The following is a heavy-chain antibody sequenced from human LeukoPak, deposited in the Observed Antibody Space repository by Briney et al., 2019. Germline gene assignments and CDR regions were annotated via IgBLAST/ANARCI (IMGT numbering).Heavy chain of an antibody. CDR3: ARVAMPWKDYDFWSGYYTGDNWFDP. D-gene: IGHD3-3*01. J-gene: IGHJ5*02. CDR2: IIPIFGTA. Sequence: GXSVKVSCKASGGTFSSYAISWVRQAPGQGLEWMGGIIPIFGTANYVQKFQGRVTITTDESTSTAYMELSSLRSEDTAVYYCARVAMPWKDYDFWSGYYTGDNWFDPWGQGTLVTVSS. V-gene: IGHV1-69*05. CDR1: GGTFSSYA.